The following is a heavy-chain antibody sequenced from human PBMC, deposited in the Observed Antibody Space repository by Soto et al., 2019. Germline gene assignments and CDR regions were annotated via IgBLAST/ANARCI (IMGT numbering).Heavy chain of an antibody. CDR2: IDPSDSYT. CDR1: GYSFTSYW. D-gene: IGHD3-10*01. V-gene: IGHV5-10-1*01. CDR3: AIGYYGSGSYYSPDY. Sequence: GESLKISCKGSGYSFTSYWISWVRQMPGKGLEWMGRIDPSDSYTNYSPSFQGHVTISADKSISTAYLQWSSLKASDTAMYYCAIGYYGSGSYYSPDYWGQGTLVTVSS. J-gene: IGHJ4*02.